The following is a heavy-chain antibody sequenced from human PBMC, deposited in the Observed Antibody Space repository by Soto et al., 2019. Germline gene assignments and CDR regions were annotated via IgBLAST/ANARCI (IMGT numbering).Heavy chain of an antibody. CDR2: IWYDGSNK. J-gene: IGHJ4*02. CDR1: GFTFSSYG. CDR3: ARDDTPPGIAAAAIDY. D-gene: IGHD6-13*01. V-gene: IGHV3-33*01. Sequence: QVQLVESGGGVVQPGRSLRLSCAASGFTFSSYGMHWVRQAPGKGLEWVAVIWYDGSNKYYADSVKGRFTISRDNSKNTLYLQMNSLRAEDTAVYYCARDDTPPGIAAAAIDYWGQGTLVTVSS.